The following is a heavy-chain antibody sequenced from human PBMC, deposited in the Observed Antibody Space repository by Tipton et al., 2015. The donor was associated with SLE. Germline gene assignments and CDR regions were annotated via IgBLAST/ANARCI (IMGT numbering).Heavy chain of an antibody. J-gene: IGHJ4*02. CDR1: GGSISSHY. CDR3: AAAAGRAGAY. V-gene: IGHV4-34*01. Sequence: TLSLTCTVSGGSISSHYWSWIRQPPGKGLEWIGEINHSGSTNYNPSLKSRVSISVDTSKNQFSLKLSSVTAADTAVYYCAAAAGRAGAYWGQGTLVTVSS. CDR2: INHSGST. D-gene: IGHD6-13*01.